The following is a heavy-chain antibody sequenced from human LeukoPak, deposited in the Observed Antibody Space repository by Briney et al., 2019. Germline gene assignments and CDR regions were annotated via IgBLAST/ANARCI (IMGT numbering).Heavy chain of an antibody. D-gene: IGHD5-12*01. CDR2: ISYNGPNK. CDR1: GFSFDDNA. CDR3: AKERGGYNGYFEY. V-gene: IGHV3-30-3*01. Sequence: GGSLRLSCAASGFSFDDNAMYWVRQAPGKGLEWVAFISYNGPNKYCADSVKGRFTISRDNSKNTLYLQMSSLRAEDTAIYYCAKERGGYNGYFEYWGQGTLVTVSS. J-gene: IGHJ4*02.